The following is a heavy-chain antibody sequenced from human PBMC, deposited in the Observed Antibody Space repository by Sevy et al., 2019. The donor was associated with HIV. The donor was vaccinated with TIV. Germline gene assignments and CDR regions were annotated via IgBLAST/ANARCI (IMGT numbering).Heavy chain of an antibody. CDR2: IYYSGST. CDR3: ARRQGFLEANYYYGMDV. D-gene: IGHD3-3*01. V-gene: IGHV4-39*01. J-gene: IGHJ6*02. CDR1: GGSISSSSYY. Sequence: SETLSLTCTVSGGSISSSSYYWGWIRQPPGKGLEWIGSIYYSGSTYYNPSLKSRVTISVDTSKNQFSLKLSSVTAADTAVYDCARRQGFLEANYYYGMDVWGQGTTVTVSS.